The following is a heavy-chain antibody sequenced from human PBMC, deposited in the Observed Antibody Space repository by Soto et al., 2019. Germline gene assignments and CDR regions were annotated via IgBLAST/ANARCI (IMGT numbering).Heavy chain of an antibody. CDR2: GRGYNGQT. J-gene: IGHJ5*02. CDR3: AGLVGPTSSENWFAP. V-gene: IGHV1-18*01. CDR1: GYTFLSYG. Sequence: QVKLEQSGGEVKKPGASVKVSCKASGYTFLSYGITWVRQAPGQGLEWMGWGRGYNGQTNYGQKFQCRGTMTRAMSTATAYMELRNLRSDDTAVYYGAGLVGPTSSENWFAPWGQGTLVTVSA. D-gene: IGHD1-26*01.